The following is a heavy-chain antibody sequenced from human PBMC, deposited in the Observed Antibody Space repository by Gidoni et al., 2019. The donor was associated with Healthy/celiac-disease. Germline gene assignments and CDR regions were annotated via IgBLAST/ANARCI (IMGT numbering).Heavy chain of an antibody. CDR1: GGSFSGYY. CDR3: ARVGPTPYSDWVVVVAANRERAYYFDY. Sequence: QVQLQQWGAGLLKPSETLSLTCAVYGGSFSGYYWSWLRQPPGKGLEWIGEINHSGSTNYNPSLKSRVTISVDTSKNQFSLKLSSVTAADTAVYYCARVGPTPYSDWVVVVAANRERAYYFDYWGQGTLVTVSS. V-gene: IGHV4-34*01. J-gene: IGHJ4*02. CDR2: INHSGST. D-gene: IGHD2-15*01.